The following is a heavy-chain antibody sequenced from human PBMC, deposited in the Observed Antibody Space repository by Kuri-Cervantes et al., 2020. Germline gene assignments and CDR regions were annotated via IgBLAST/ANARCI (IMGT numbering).Heavy chain of an antibody. J-gene: IGHJ4*02. CDR1: GYTFTNYA. Sequence: ASVKVSCKASGYTFTNYAMHWVRQAPGRRLEWMAWINTNSGGTNYAQKFQGRVAMTRDTSISTAYMELSRLRSDDTAVYYCARAAGGNPNDYWGQGTLVTVSS. CDR2: INTNSGGT. CDR3: ARAAGGNPNDY. D-gene: IGHD3-16*01. V-gene: IGHV1-2*02.